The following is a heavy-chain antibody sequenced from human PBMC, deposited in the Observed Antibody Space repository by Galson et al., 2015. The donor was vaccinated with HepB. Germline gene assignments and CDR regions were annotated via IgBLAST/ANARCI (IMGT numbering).Heavy chain of an antibody. CDR2: IQNDGAVE. D-gene: IGHD2-2*01. CDR1: GFSFSTYG. CDR3: AKEQFASTSSFFDH. J-gene: IGHJ4*02. V-gene: IGHV3-30*18. Sequence: SLRLSCAAPGFSFSTYGMYWVRQAPGKGLEWVAAIQNDGAVEYYSDSVRGRFTVSRDNSKNTLHLQMNSLRVEDTAMYYCAKEQFASTSSFFDHWGQGILVTVSS.